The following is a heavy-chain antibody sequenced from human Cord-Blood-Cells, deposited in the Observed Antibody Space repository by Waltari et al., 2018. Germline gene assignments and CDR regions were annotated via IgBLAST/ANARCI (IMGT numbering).Heavy chain of an antibody. D-gene: IGHD2-15*01. CDR1: GFTFSSYG. CDR2: IRNDGSNK. Sequence: QVQLVESGGGVVQPGGSLRLSCAASGFTFSSYGMHWVRQAPGKGLEGVAFIRNDGSNKYDGDSVKGRLTISRDNSNNTLYLKMNSLRAEDTAVYYCAKDRVCSGGSCYWYFDLWGRGTLVTVSS. J-gene: IGHJ2*01. V-gene: IGHV3-30*02. CDR3: AKDRVCSGGSCYWYFDL.